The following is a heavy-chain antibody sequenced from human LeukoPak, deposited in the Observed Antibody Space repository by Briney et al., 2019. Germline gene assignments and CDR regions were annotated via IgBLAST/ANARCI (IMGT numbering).Heavy chain of an antibody. J-gene: IGHJ6*02. Sequence: ASVKVSCKASGGTFISYAISWVRQAPGQGLEWMGGIIPIFGTANYAQKFQGRVTITADESTSTAYMELGSLRSEDTAVYYCARAPNDYDFWSGYYPYGMDVWGQGTTVTVSS. V-gene: IGHV1-69*13. CDR1: GGTFISYA. D-gene: IGHD3-3*01. CDR2: IIPIFGTA. CDR3: ARAPNDYDFWSGYYPYGMDV.